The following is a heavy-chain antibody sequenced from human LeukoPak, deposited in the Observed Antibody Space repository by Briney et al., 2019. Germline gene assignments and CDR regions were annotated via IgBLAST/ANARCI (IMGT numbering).Heavy chain of an antibody. V-gene: IGHV1-18*01. CDR3: ARALKGYGDSRRVPTPRSYWYFDL. Sequence: GASVKVSCKASGYTFTSYGISWVRQAPGQGLEWMGRISAYNGNTNYAQKLQGRVTMTTDTSTSTAYMELRSLRSDDTAVYYCARALKGYGDSRRVPTPRSYWYFDLWGRGTLVTVSS. J-gene: IGHJ2*01. CDR1: GYTFTSYG. CDR2: ISAYNGNT. D-gene: IGHD4-17*01.